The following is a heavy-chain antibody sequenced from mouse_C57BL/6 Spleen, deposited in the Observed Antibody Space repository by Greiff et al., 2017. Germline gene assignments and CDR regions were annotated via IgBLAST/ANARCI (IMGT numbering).Heavy chain of an antibody. CDR2: ISYDGSN. D-gene: IGHD2-12*01. CDR1: GYSITSGYY. V-gene: IGHV3-6*01. J-gene: IGHJ3*01. Sequence: EVKLVESGPGLVKPSQSLSLTCSVTGYSITSGYYWNWIRQFPGNKLEWMGYISYDGSNNYNPSLKNRISITRDTSKNQFFLKLNSVTTEDTATYYCARDYSGAYWGQGTLVTVSA. CDR3: ARDYSGAY.